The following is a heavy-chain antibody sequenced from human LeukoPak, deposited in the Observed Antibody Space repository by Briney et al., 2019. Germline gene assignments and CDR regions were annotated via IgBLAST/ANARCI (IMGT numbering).Heavy chain of an antibody. CDR3: ARDRYIYGSEDRFDY. D-gene: IGHD5-18*01. J-gene: IGHJ4*02. V-gene: IGHV3-21*01. Sequence: GGSLRLSCEVSGFTFSTYSMNWVRQAPGKGLEWVSSISSSSSYIYYADSVKGRFTISRDNAKNSLFLQMNSLRAEDTAVYYCARDRYIYGSEDRFDYWGQGTLVTVSS. CDR2: ISSSSSYI. CDR1: GFTFSTYS.